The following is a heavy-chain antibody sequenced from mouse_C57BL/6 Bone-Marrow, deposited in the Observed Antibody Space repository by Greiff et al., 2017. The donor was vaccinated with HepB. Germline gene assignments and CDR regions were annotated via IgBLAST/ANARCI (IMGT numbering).Heavy chain of an antibody. Sequence: QVHVKQPGAELVRPGTSVKLSCKASGYTFTSYWMHWVKQRPGQGLEWIGVIDPSDSYTNYNQKFKGKATLTVDTSSSTAYMQLSSLTSEDSAVYYCAKTAQATGYAMDYWGQGTSVTVSS. J-gene: IGHJ4*01. V-gene: IGHV1-59*01. CDR2: IDPSDSYT. D-gene: IGHD3-2*02. CDR3: AKTAQATGYAMDY. CDR1: GYTFTSYW.